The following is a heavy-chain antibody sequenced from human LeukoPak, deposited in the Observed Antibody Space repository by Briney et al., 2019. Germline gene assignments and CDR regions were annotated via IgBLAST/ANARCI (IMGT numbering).Heavy chain of an antibody. D-gene: IGHD4-23*01. CDR2: IIPILGIA. CDR3: ARDPGGNHALDY. V-gene: IGHV1-69*04. CDR1: GGTFSSYA. Sequence: SVKVSCKASGGTFSSYAISWVRQAPGQGLEWMGRIIPILGIANYAQKFQGRVTITADKSTSTAYMELSSLRSEDTAVYYCARDPGGNHALDYWGQGTLVTVSS. J-gene: IGHJ4*02.